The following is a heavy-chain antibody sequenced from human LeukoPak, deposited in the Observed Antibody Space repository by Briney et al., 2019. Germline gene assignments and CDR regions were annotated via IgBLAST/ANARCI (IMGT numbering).Heavy chain of an antibody. V-gene: IGHV4-59*11. J-gene: IGHJ6*03. D-gene: IGHD3-22*01. CDR1: GGSISSHY. CDR2: IYYSGST. Sequence: SETLSLTCTVSGGSISSHYWSWIRQPPGKGLEWIGYIYYSGSTNYNPSLKSRVTTSVDTSKNQFSLKLSSVTAADTAVYYCARGVDYYDSSGYGYYYYYMDVWGKGTTVTVSS. CDR3: ARGVDYYDSSGYGYYYYYMDV.